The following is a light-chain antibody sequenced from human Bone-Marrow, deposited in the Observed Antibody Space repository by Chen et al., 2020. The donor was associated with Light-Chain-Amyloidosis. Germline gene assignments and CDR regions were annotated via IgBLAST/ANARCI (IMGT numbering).Light chain of an antibody. CDR2: DAS. CDR1: KSLQYS. V-gene: IGKV3-11*01. Sequence: EFVLTQSPATLSLYPGERATLSCRASKSLQYSLAWYQQKGGQASSLLIYDASNRATGNPARFSGSGSGTDFTLAISSLEPEDFAVSYCQVRSYWPQYTFGHWTKLEIK. CDR3: QVRSYWPQYT. J-gene: IGKJ2*01.